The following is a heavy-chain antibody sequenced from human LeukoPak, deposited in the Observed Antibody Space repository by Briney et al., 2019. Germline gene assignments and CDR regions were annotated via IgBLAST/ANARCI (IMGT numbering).Heavy chain of an antibody. Sequence: ASVKVSCKASGYTFTGSYMHWVRQAPGQGLEWMGWINPNSGGTNYAQKFQGRVTMTRDTSISTAYMELSRLRSDDTAVYYCAREDYYGSGSYGMDVWGQGTTVTVSS. CDR3: AREDYYGSGSYGMDV. D-gene: IGHD3-10*01. V-gene: IGHV1-2*02. CDR1: GYTFTGSY. J-gene: IGHJ6*02. CDR2: INPNSGGT.